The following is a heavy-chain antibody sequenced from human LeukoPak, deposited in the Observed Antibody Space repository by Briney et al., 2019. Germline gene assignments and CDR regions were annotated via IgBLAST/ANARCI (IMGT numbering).Heavy chain of an antibody. V-gene: IGHV1-8*01. CDR2: MNPNSGDT. D-gene: IGHD3-10*01. J-gene: IGHJ4*02. Sequence: ASVKVSCKAFGYTFTSYDINWVRQATGQGLEWMGWMNPNSGDTGYAQKFQGRITMTRSPSISTAYMELSSLRSEDTAVYYCARNVRDTGSFDYWGQGILVTVSS. CDR3: ARNVRDTGSFDY. CDR1: GYTFTSYD.